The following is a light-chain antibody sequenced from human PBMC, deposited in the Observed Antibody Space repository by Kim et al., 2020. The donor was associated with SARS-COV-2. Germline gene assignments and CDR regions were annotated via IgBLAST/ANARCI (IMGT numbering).Light chain of an antibody. V-gene: IGLV9-49*01. CDR3: GADHGSGSNFPEV. CDR2: VGTGRIVG. J-gene: IGLJ3*02. CDR1: SGYSNYK. Sequence: ELTQPPSASASLGASVTLTCTLSSGYSNYKVDWYQQRPGKGPRFVMRVGTGRIVGSKGDGIPDRFSVLGSGLNRYLTIKNIQEEDESDYHCGADHGSGSNFPEVFGGGTQLTVL.